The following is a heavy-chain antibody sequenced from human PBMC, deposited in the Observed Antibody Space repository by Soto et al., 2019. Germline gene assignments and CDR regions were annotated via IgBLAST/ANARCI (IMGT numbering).Heavy chain of an antibody. V-gene: IGHV5-10-1*01. CDR3: ASRLPARPRRDGYNPPPYYYYYGMDV. D-gene: IGHD5-12*01. J-gene: IGHJ6*02. CDR1: GYSFTSYW. Sequence: GESLKISCKGSGYSFTSYWISWVRQMPGKGLEWMGRIDPSDSYTNYSPSFQGHVTISADKSISTAYLQWSSLKASDTAMYYCASRLPARPRRDGYNPPPYYYYYGMDVWGQGTTVTV. CDR2: IDPSDSYT.